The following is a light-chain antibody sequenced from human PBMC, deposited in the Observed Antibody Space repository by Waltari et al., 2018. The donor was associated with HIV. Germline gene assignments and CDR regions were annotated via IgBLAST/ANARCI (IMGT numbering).Light chain of an antibody. CDR1: QNLLYSPNNKNY. Sequence: DLVLTQSPDSLAVSLGERATINCKSSQNLLYSPNNKNYLAWFQQKPGQPPKLLIYWASSRESGVPDRFSGSGSGTDFTLSISSLQAEDVAVYYCQQYYGYPWTFGQGTKVEIK. CDR2: WAS. CDR3: QQYYGYPWT. J-gene: IGKJ1*01. V-gene: IGKV4-1*01.